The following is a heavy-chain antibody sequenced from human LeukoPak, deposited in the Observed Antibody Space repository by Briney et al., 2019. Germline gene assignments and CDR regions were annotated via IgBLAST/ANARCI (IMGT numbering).Heavy chain of an antibody. Sequence: GGSLRLSCAASGFTFSSYAMHWVRQAPGKGLEWVAVISYDGSNKYYADSVKGRFTISRDNAKNSLYLQMNSLRAEDTAVYYCARVSNWNDGSYWFDPWGQGTLVTVSS. V-gene: IGHV3-30-3*01. D-gene: IGHD1-20*01. CDR2: ISYDGSNK. CDR1: GFTFSSYA. J-gene: IGHJ5*02. CDR3: ARVSNWNDGSYWFDP.